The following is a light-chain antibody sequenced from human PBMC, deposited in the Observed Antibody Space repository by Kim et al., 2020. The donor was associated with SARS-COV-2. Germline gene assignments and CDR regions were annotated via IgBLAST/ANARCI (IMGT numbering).Light chain of an antibody. CDR3: QQYYSAPPT. Sequence: ATINCKSSQSVLFTSNNKNALVWYQHKPGQPPKLLIYWASTRESGVPDRFSGSGSGTDFTLTISSLQAEDVAVYYCQQYYSAPPTFGQGTKVDIK. CDR1: QSVLFTSNNKNA. J-gene: IGKJ1*01. V-gene: IGKV4-1*01. CDR2: WAS.